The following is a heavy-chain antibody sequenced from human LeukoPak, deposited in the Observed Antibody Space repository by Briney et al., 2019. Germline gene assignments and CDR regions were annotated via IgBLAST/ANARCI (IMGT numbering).Heavy chain of an antibody. CDR3: AKAPLVVVVADFDY. J-gene: IGHJ4*02. D-gene: IGHD2-15*01. V-gene: IGHV3-23*01. CDR1: GFTFSSYW. Sequence: GGSLRLSCAASGFTFSSYWMSWVRQAPGKGLEWVSAISGSGGSTYYADSVKGRFTISRDNSKNTLYLQMNSLRAEDTAVYYCAKAPLVVVVADFDYWGQETLVTVSS. CDR2: ISGSGGST.